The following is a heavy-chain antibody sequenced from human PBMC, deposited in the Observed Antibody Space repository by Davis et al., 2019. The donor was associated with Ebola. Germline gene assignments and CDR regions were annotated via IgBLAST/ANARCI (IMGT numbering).Heavy chain of an antibody. Sequence: KVSCKASGYTFTSYWIGWVRQMPGKGLEWMGIIYPGDSDTRYSPSFQGQVTISADKSISTAYLQWSSLKASDTAMYYCARGRGELPNYFNYWGQGTLVTVSS. CDR3: ARGRGELPNYFNY. CDR1: GYTFTSYW. V-gene: IGHV5-51*01. J-gene: IGHJ4*02. D-gene: IGHD1-26*01. CDR2: IYPGDSDT.